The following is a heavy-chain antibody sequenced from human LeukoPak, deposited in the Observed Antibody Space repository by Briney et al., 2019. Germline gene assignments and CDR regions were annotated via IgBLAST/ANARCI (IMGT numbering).Heavy chain of an antibody. CDR2: IYYSGST. V-gene: IGHV4-39*07. Sequence: SETLSLTCTVSGGSISSSSYYWGWIRQPPGKGLEWIGSIYYSGSTYYNPSLKSRVTISVDTSKNQFSLKLSSVTAADTAVYYCARDPSLLWFGDNYYYYGMDVWGQGTTVTVSS. CDR3: ARDPSLLWFGDNYYYYGMDV. CDR1: GGSISSSSYY. D-gene: IGHD3-10*01. J-gene: IGHJ6*02.